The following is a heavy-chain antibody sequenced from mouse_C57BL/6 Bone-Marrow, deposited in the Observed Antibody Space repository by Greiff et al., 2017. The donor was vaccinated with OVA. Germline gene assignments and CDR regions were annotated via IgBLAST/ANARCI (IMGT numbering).Heavy chain of an antibody. Sequence: QVQLKESGAELVRPGASVKLSCKASGYTFTDYYINWVKQRPGQGLEWIARIYPGSGNTYYNEKFKGKATLTAEKSSSTAYMQLSSLTSEDSAVYFCAREDLYYSNYGASWYVDVWGTGTTVTVSS. D-gene: IGHD2-5*01. CDR1: GYTFTDYY. CDR3: AREDLYYSNYGASWYVDV. V-gene: IGHV1-76*01. J-gene: IGHJ1*03. CDR2: IYPGSGNT.